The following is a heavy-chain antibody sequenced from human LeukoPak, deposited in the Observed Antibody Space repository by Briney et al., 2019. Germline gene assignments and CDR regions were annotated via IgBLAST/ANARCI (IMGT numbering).Heavy chain of an antibody. V-gene: IGHV3-21*01. CDR2: ISSSSSYI. CDR3: AREVGYGSGSYYFDY. CDR1: GFTFSSYS. D-gene: IGHD3-10*01. Sequence: GGSLRLSCAASGFTFSSYSMNWVRQAPGKGLEWVSSISSSSSYIYYADSVKGRFTISRDNAKNSLYLRMNSLRAEDTAVYYCAREVGYGSGSYYFDYWGQGTLVTVSS. J-gene: IGHJ4*02.